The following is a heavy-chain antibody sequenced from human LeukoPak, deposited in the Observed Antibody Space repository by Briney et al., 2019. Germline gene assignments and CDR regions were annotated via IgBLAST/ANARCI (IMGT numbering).Heavy chain of an antibody. D-gene: IGHD1-26*01. CDR1: GFSVTSCA. J-gene: IGHJ4*02. CDR3: ARHDGSSFIYYIDH. CDR2: ISNSGYNT. V-gene: IGHV3-23*01. Sequence: GGSLRLSCAASGFSVTSCAMSCVRQAPGKGVEWVSTISNSGYNTWYADSVKGRFTISRDNSQNTLYLQMSGLRAEDTALYYCARHDGSSFIYYIDHWGQGALVTVSS.